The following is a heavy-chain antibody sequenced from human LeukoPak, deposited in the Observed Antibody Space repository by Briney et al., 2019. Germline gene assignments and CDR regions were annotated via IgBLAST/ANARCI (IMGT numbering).Heavy chain of an antibody. CDR3: AKVGVAGPYYYYYGMDV. CDR2: ISGSDDST. J-gene: IGHJ6*02. Sequence: GGSLRLSCAASGFTFSSYVMSWVRQAPGKGLEWVSSISGSDDSTYYADSVKGRFTISRDNSKNTLYLQMNSLRAEDTAVYYCAKVGVAGPYYYYYGMDVWGQGTTVTVSS. D-gene: IGHD6-19*01. V-gene: IGHV3-23*01. CDR1: GFTFSSYV.